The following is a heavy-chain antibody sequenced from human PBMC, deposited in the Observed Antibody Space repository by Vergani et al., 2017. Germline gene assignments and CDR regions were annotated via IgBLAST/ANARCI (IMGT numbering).Heavy chain of an antibody. V-gene: IGHV1-18*01. D-gene: IGHD6-6*01. CDR1: GYTFTSYG. CDR2: ISAYNGNT. Sequence: QVQLVQSGAEVKKPGASVKVSCKASGYTFTSYGISWVRQAPGQGLEWMGWISAYNGNTNYAQKLQGRVTMTTDTSTSTAYMELSSVTAADTAVYYCARHEYSSSSHYYYGMDVWGQGTTVTVSS. J-gene: IGHJ6*02. CDR3: ARHEYSSSSHYYYGMDV.